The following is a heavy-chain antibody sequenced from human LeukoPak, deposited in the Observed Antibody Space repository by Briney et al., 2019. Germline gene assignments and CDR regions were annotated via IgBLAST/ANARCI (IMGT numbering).Heavy chain of an antibody. Sequence: PSETLSLTCVVSGYSITRGDYWAWIRPPPGKGLEWIGIIYNSVSTSYHPSLKSRVTMSVDPSKNPFSLKLRSVTAADTAVYFCARNMSTEGWFDSWGRGTLVTVSS. D-gene: IGHD5/OR15-5a*01. CDR1: GYSITRGDY. CDR3: ARNMSTEGWFDS. V-gene: IGHV4-38-2*01. J-gene: IGHJ5*01. CDR2: IYNSVST.